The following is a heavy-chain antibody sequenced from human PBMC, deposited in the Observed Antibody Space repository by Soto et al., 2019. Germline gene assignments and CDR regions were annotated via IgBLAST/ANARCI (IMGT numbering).Heavy chain of an antibody. D-gene: IGHD2-15*01. CDR1: GFTLRDFY. CDR3: ARDYPGGKNFDY. J-gene: IGHJ4*02. CDR2: VNPRGGRT. Sequence: QVQLLQSGAAVKRPGATVKISCKASGFTLRDFYMHWVRQAPGQGLEWVGMVNPRGGRTSYAQKFQGRGTMTSDTSTATVYMELSSLTSDDTALYYCARDYPGGKNFDYWGQGTFLSVTS. V-gene: IGHV1-46*01.